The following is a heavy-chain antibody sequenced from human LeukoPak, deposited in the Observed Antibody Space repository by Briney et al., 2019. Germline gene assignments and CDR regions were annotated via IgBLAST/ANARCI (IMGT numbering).Heavy chain of an antibody. CDR3: AREGAAAGTDC. CDR2: IKQDGSEK. J-gene: IGHJ4*02. CDR1: GFTFSSYW. Sequence: GGSLRLSCAASGFTFSSYWTSWVRQAPGKGLEWVANIKQDGSEKYYVDSVKGRFTISRDNAKNSLYLQMNSLRAEDTAVYYCAREGAAAGTDCWGQGTLVTVSS. D-gene: IGHD6-13*01. V-gene: IGHV3-7*03.